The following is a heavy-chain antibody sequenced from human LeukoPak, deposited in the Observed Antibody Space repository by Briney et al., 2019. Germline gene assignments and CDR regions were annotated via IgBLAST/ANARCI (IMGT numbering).Heavy chain of an antibody. Sequence: GGSLRLSCAASGFTFSSYAMSWVRQAPGKGLEWVSAISGSGGSTYYADSVKGRFTISRDNSKSTLYLQMNSLRAEDTAVYYCAKDKGDYSYGWLYFDYWGQGTLVTVSS. CDR1: GFTFSSYA. J-gene: IGHJ4*02. CDR2: ISGSGGST. CDR3: AKDKGDYSYGWLYFDY. V-gene: IGHV3-23*01. D-gene: IGHD5-18*01.